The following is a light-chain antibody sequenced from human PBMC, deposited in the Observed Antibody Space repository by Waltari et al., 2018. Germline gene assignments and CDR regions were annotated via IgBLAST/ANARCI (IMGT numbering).Light chain of an antibody. CDR1: QSVGRS. CDR3: QMYVRLPAT. CDR2: DAS. Sequence: EIVLTQSPGPLSLSPGERAILSCRASQSVGRSLCWYQQKNGQAPRLRIDDASTRATVIPDRCSGGGSGTDFSLTISRLEPEDFAVYYCQMYVRLPATFGQGTKVEI. J-gene: IGKJ1*01. V-gene: IGKV3-20*01.